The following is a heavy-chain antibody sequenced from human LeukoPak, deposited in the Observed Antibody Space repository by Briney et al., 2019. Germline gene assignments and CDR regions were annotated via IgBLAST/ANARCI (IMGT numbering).Heavy chain of an antibody. J-gene: IGHJ4*02. CDR2: IYTTGST. D-gene: IGHD6-6*01. CDR1: GGSISSYY. Sequence: PSETLSLTCSVSGGSISSYYWSWIRQPAGKGLEWIGRIYTTGSTNYNPSLKSRVTMSVDTSKNQFSLKLSSVTAADTAVYYCARRSIAARRGYFDYWGQGTLVTVSS. CDR3: ARRSIAARRGYFDY. V-gene: IGHV4-4*07.